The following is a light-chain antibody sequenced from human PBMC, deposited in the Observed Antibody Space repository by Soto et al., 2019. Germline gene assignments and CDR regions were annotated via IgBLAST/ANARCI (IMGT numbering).Light chain of an antibody. J-gene: IGLJ1*01. CDR1: SRDVGGYNY. V-gene: IGLV2-11*01. CDR2: DVS. CDR3: CSYAGSYNYV. Sequence: QSVLTQPRSVSGAPGQSVTISCTGTSRDVGGYNYVSWYQQHPGKAPKLMIYDVSKRPSGVPDRFSGSKSGNTASLTISGLQAEYEADYYCCSYAGSYNYVFGTGTKVTVL.